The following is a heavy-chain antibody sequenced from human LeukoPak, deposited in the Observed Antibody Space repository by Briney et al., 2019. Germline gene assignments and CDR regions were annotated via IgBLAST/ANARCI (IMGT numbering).Heavy chain of an antibody. J-gene: IGHJ4*02. CDR3: ARDATGGYYFDY. CDR2: ISSSGSTI. V-gene: IGHV3-48*04. D-gene: IGHD3-10*01. Sequence: PGGSLRLSCAASGFTFSNSWMSWVRRAPGKGLEWVSYISSSGSTIYYADSVKGRFTISRDNAKNSLYLQMNSLRAEDTAVYYCARDATGGYYFDYWGQGTLVTVSS. CDR1: GFTFSNSW.